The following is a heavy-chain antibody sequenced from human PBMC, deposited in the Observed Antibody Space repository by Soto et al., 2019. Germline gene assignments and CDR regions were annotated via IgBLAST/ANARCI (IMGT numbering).Heavy chain of an antibody. D-gene: IGHD5-12*01. CDR1: GFTFGSYA. CDR3: AKDRYSGYGFWPY. V-gene: IGHV3-23*01. Sequence: GGSLRLSCAASGFTFGSYAMSWVRQAPGKGLEWVSAISGSGGSTYYADSVKGRFTISRDNSKNTLYLQMNSLRAEDTAVYYCAKDRYSGYGFWPYWGQGTLVSVSS. J-gene: IGHJ4*02. CDR2: ISGSGGST.